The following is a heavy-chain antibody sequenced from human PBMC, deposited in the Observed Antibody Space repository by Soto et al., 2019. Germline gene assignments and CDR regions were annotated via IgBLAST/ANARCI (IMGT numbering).Heavy chain of an antibody. CDR2: ISGGGETT. D-gene: IGHD3-10*01. V-gene: IGHV3-23*01. J-gene: IGHJ4*02. CDR1: GFTFSSYA. Sequence: EVQLLESGGGLVQPGGSLRLSCAASGFTFSSYAMWWVRQAPGKGLECVSAISGGGETTYYADSVKGRFTISRDNSKNTLYLQMNSLRAEDTAVYYCAFNSGSGSYYFDYWGQGTLVTASP. CDR3: AFNSGSGSYYFDY.